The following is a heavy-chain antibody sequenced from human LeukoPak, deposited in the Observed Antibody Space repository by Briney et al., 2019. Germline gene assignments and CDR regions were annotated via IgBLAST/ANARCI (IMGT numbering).Heavy chain of an antibody. Sequence: SETLSLTCTVSGGSISSYYWSWIRQPPGKGLEWIGYIYYSGSTNYNPSLKSRVTISVDTSKNQFSLKLSSVTAADTAVYYCARGEVAAGGGMGYWGQGTLVTVSS. CDR2: IYYSGST. D-gene: IGHD6-13*01. J-gene: IGHJ4*02. CDR3: ARGEVAAGGGMGY. CDR1: GGSISSYY. V-gene: IGHV4-59*01.